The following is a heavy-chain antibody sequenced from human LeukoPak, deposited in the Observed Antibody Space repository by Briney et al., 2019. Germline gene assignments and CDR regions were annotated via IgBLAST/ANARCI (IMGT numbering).Heavy chain of an antibody. V-gene: IGHV4-59*11. J-gene: IGHJ6*03. Sequence: PSETLSLTCTVSGGSISSHYWSWIRQPPGKGLEWSGYIYYSGSTNYNPSLKSRVTISVDTSKNQFSLKLSSVTAADTAVYYSARGDGFWSGYSQYYYYMHVWGKGTTVTVSS. CDR3: ARGDGFWSGYSQYYYYMHV. CDR2: IYYSGST. D-gene: IGHD3-3*01. CDR1: GGSISSHY.